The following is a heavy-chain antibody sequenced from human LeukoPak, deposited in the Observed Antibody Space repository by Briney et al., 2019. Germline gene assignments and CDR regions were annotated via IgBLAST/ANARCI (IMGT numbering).Heavy chain of an antibody. CDR1: GYTFTSYG. J-gene: IGHJ4*02. D-gene: IGHD3-22*01. V-gene: IGHV1-18*01. CDR2: ISTNNGDT. Sequence: ASVKVSCKASGYTFTSYGISWVRQAPGQGLEWMGWISTNNGDTNYARDLQGRVTMTTDTSTSTAYMELRSLRSDDTAVYYCARDWFSSGFPYYWGQGTLVTVSS. CDR3: ARDWFSSGFPYY.